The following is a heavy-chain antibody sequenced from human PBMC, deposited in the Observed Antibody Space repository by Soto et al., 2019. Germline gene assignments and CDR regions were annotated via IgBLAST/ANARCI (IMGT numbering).Heavy chain of an antibody. CDR1: GDSVSSNSAA. Sequence: SQTLSLTCAISGDSVSSNSAAWNWIRQSPSRGLEWLGRTYYRSKWYNDYAVSVKSRITINPDTSKNQFSLQLNSVTPEDTAVYYCAREENIVVVPAAMKSQGYYYGMDVWGQGTTVTVSS. V-gene: IGHV6-1*01. D-gene: IGHD2-2*01. CDR3: AREENIVVVPAAMKSQGYYYGMDV. J-gene: IGHJ6*02. CDR2: TYYRSKWYN.